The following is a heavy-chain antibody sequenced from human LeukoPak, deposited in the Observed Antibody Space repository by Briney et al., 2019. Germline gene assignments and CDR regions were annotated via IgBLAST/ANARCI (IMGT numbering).Heavy chain of an antibody. Sequence: PGGSLRHSCTASGLTFSTSGFNWVRQAPGKGLEWVASIGPTGSDRYHADSIKGRFTISRDNANNFLYLQMNSLRAEDTAVYYCATETNGRHYDYWGQGTLLTVS. CDR2: IGPTGSDR. D-gene: IGHD1-14*01. CDR3: ATETNGRHYDY. V-gene: IGHV3-21*06. J-gene: IGHJ4*02. CDR1: GLTFSTSG.